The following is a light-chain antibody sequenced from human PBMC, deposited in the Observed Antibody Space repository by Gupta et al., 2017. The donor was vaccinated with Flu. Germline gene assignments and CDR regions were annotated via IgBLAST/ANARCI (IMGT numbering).Light chain of an antibody. J-gene: IGLJ1*01. V-gene: IGLV2-14*01. CDR1: SSDVGGYNY. CDR3: SSYTSTTTPGV. Sequence: QSALTQPASVSGSPGQSITISCTGTSSDVGGYNYVSWYQQHPGKAPKLMIYEVGNRPSGVSNRFSGSKSGNTASLTISGLHSEDEADYFCSSYTSTTTPGVFGTGTRVTVL. CDR2: EVG.